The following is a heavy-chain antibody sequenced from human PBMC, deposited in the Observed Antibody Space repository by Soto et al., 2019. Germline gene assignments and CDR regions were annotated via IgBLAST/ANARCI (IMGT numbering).Heavy chain of an antibody. Sequence: SVKVSCKASGGTFSSYTISWVRQAPGQGLEWMGRIIPILGIANYAQKFQGRVTITADKSTSTAYMELSSLRSEDTAVYYCARSRAARSGIYDFDYWGQGTLVTVSS. CDR2: IIPILGIA. CDR1: GGTFSSYT. V-gene: IGHV1-69*02. J-gene: IGHJ4*02. D-gene: IGHD6-6*01. CDR3: ARSRAARSGIYDFDY.